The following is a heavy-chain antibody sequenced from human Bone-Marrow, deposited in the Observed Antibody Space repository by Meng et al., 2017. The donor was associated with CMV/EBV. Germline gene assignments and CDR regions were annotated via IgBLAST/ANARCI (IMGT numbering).Heavy chain of an antibody. CDR3: AKEGRPRRYYYGMDV. D-gene: IGHD6-25*01. CDR2: IRYDGSNK. Sequence: GGSLRLSCAASGFTFSSYGMHWVRQAPGKGLEWVAFIRYDGSNKYYADSVKGRFTISRDNSKITLYLQMNSLRAEDTAVYYCAKEGRPRRYYYGMDVWGQGTTVTVSS. J-gene: IGHJ6*02. CDR1: GFTFSSYG. V-gene: IGHV3-30*02.